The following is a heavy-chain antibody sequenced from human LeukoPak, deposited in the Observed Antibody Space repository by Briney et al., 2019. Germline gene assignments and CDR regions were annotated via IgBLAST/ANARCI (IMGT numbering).Heavy chain of an antibody. J-gene: IGHJ4*02. V-gene: IGHV3-43*01. Sequence: GGSLRLSCAASGFTFDDYTMHWVRQAPGKGLEWVSLISWDGGSTYYADSVRGRFTISRDNSKNSLYLQMNSLRTEDTALYYCAKDMCSGGSCYSLDYWGQGTLVTVSS. CDR2: ISWDGGST. D-gene: IGHD2-15*01. CDR3: AKDMCSGGSCYSLDY. CDR1: GFTFDDYT.